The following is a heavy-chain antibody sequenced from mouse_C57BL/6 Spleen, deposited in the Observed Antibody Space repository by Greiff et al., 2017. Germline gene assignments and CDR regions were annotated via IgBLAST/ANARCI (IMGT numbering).Heavy chain of an antibody. CDR2: IHPNSGST. D-gene: IGHD4-1*01. Sequence: QVQLQQSGAELVKPGASVKLSCKASGYTFTSYWMNWVKQRPGHGLEWIGMIHPNSGSTNYNEKFKSKATLTADQSSSTAYMQLSSLTSEDSAVYYCARGGLTGTHFDDWGQGTTLTVSS. CDR1: GYTFTSYW. V-gene: IGHV1-64*01. J-gene: IGHJ2*01. CDR3: ARGGLTGTHFDD.